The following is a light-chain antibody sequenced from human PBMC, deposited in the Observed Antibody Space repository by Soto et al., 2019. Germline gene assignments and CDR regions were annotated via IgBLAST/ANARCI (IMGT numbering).Light chain of an antibody. Sequence: ELVMTQSPATLSVSPGERATLSCRASQSVGNNLAWYQQKPGQSPRLLLYGASTRATGIPARFSGSGSGTDFTLIISSLQSEDSAVYYCQQYNSWLWTFGQGTKVDIK. V-gene: IGKV3-15*01. CDR3: QQYNSWLWT. J-gene: IGKJ1*01. CDR1: QSVGNN. CDR2: GAS.